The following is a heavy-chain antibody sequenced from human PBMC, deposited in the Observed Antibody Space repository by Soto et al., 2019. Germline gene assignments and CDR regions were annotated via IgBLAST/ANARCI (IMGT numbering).Heavy chain of an antibody. D-gene: IGHD3-16*01. V-gene: IGHV3-48*01. J-gene: IGHJ6*03. Sequence: GGSLRLSCAASGFTFSSYSMNWVRQAPGKGLEWVSYISSSSSTIYYADSVKGRFTISRDNAKNSLYLQMNSLRAEDTAVYYCARDVGAPSYYMDVWGKGTTVTVSS. CDR3: ARDVGAPSYYMDV. CDR2: ISSSSSTI. CDR1: GFTFSSYS.